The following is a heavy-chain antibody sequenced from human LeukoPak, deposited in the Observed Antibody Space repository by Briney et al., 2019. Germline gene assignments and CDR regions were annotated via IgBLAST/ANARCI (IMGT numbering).Heavy chain of an antibody. J-gene: IGHJ4*02. CDR3: AKDFRIGYSAHFDY. CDR1: GFTFRSHA. V-gene: IGHV3-23*01. CDR2: IYENGGTT. D-gene: IGHD2-21*01. Sequence: SGESLRLSCVGSGFTFRSHAMSWVRQAPEKGLEFVSGIYENGGTTYYADSVKGRFSISRDNSKNTLYLQMDSLRGEDTAVYYCAKDFRIGYSAHFDYWGQGALVTVSS.